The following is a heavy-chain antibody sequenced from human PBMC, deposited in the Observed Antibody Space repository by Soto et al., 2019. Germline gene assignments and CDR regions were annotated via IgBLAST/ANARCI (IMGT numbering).Heavy chain of an antibody. J-gene: IGHJ4*02. CDR1: GGSINTYY. D-gene: IGHD4-4*01. Sequence: SETLSLTCTVSGGSINTYYWSGIRQPPGRGLEWIGYIYYSGSTNYNPSLKSRVTISVDTSKNQFSLKLTSVIAADTAVYYCARAHSTYPYYFDYWGQGTLVTVSS. CDR3: ARAHSTYPYYFDY. V-gene: IGHV4-59*01. CDR2: IYYSGST.